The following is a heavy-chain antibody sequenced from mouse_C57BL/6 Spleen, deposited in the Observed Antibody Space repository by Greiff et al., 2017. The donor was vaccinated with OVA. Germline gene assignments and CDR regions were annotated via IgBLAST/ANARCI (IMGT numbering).Heavy chain of an antibody. CDR3: AISDYYGSSYVGNY. J-gene: IGHJ2*01. V-gene: IGHV1-74*01. Sequence: QVQLKQPGAELVKPGASVKVSCKASGYTFTSYWMHWVKQRPGQGLEWIGRIHPSDSDTNYNQKFKGKATLTVDKSSSTAYMQLSSLTSEDSAVYYCAISDYYGSSYVGNYWGQGTTLTVSS. CDR1: GYTFTSYW. CDR2: IHPSDSDT. D-gene: IGHD1-1*01.